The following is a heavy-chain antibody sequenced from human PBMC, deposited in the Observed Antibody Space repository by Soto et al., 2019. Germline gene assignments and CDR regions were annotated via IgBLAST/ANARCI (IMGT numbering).Heavy chain of an antibody. Sequence: GGSLRLSCAASGFTFSSYAMSWVRQAPGKGLEWVSAISGSGGSTYYADSVKGRFTISRDNSKNTLYLQMNSLRAEDTAVYYCAKDLERFLEWFPHILPDYWGQGTLVTVSS. CDR2: ISGSGGST. D-gene: IGHD3-3*01. CDR3: AKDLERFLEWFPHILPDY. V-gene: IGHV3-23*01. J-gene: IGHJ4*02. CDR1: GFTFSSYA.